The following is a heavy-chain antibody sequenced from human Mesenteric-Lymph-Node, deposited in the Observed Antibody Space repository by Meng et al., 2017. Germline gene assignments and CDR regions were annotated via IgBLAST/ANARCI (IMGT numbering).Heavy chain of an antibody. CDR1: GFTFDDYG. Sequence: GESLKISCAASGFTFDDYGMSWVRQAPGKGLEWVSGINWNGGSTGYADSVKGRFTISRDNAKNSLYLQMNSLRAEDTALYYCARYEADSYYYYGMDVWGQGTTVTVSS. CDR3: ARYEADSYYYYGMDV. J-gene: IGHJ6*02. V-gene: IGHV3-20*04. D-gene: IGHD3-16*01. CDR2: INWNGGST.